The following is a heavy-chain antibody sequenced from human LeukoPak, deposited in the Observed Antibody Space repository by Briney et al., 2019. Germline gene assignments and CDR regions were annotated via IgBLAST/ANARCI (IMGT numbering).Heavy chain of an antibody. Sequence: GGSLRLSCAASGFTFSDYWMSWVRQAPGKGLEWVANINQDGSEKYYVDSVTGRFTISRDNAKTLLYLQMNNVRAEDTGVYYCARWATSFDFWGQGTLVTVSS. CDR1: GFTFSDYW. D-gene: IGHD6-6*01. J-gene: IGHJ4*02. CDR2: INQDGSEK. V-gene: IGHV3-7*01. CDR3: ARWATSFDF.